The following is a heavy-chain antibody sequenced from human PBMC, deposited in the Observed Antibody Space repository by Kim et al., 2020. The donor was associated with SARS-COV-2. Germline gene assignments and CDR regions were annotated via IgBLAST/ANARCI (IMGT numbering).Heavy chain of an antibody. D-gene: IGHD3-9*01. V-gene: IGHV4-39*02. Sequence: SRVTISVDTSKNQFSLKLSSVTAADTAVYYCGREGDYDILSGYSRYYFDHWGQGSLVTVSS. J-gene: IGHJ4*02. CDR3: GREGDYDILSGYSRYYFDH.